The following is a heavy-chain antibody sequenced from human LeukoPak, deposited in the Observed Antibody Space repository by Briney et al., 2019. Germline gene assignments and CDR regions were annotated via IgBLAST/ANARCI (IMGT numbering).Heavy chain of an antibody. CDR2: IIPIFGTA. Sequence: SVKVSCKASGGTFSSYAISWVRQAPGQGLEWMGGIIPIFGTANYAQKFQGRVTITADESTSTAYMELSTLRSEDTAVYYCARANVVVVAAGWFDPWGQGTLVTVSS. V-gene: IGHV1-69*13. CDR3: ARANVVVVAAGWFDP. CDR1: GGTFSSYA. J-gene: IGHJ5*02. D-gene: IGHD2-15*01.